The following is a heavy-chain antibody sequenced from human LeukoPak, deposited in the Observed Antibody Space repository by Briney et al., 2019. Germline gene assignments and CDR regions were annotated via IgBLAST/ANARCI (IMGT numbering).Heavy chain of an antibody. D-gene: IGHD1-26*01. CDR3: ARGGGSYSRDYYYYYYMDA. J-gene: IGHJ6*03. CDR1: GYTFTSYD. Sequence: APVKVSCKASGYTFTSYDINWVRQATGQGLEWMGWMNPNSGNTGYAQKFQGRVTITRNTSISTAYMELSSLRSEDTAVYYCARGGGSYSRDYYYYYYMDAWGKGTTVTVSS. CDR2: MNPNSGNT. V-gene: IGHV1-8*03.